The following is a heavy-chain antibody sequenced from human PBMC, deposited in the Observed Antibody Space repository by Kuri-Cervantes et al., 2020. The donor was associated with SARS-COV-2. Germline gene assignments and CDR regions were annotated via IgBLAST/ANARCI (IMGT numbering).Heavy chain of an antibody. V-gene: IGHV4-59*08. CDR3: ARGLDWRSSFDY. J-gene: IGHJ4*02. CDR1: GGSISSHY. Sequence: GSLRLSCTVSGGSISSHYWSWIRQPPGKGLEWIGYIYYSGSTNYNPSLKSRVTISVDTSKNQFSLKMSSVTAADTAVYHCARGLDWRSSFDYWGQGTLVTVSS. CDR2: IYYSGST. D-gene: IGHD3-3*01.